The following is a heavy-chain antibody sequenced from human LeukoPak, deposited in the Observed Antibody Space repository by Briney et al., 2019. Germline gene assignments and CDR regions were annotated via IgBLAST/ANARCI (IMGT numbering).Heavy chain of an antibody. CDR3: ARHGGTIDYFDY. V-gene: IGHV4-59*08. Sequence: SETLSLTCTVSGGSISTFYWSWIRQPPGKQLEWIGYISYGGATSYNPSLKRCVTISVNSPKNYFSLRLTSLTAADTALYYCARHGGTIDYFDYWGPGSLVTVSS. D-gene: IGHD1-26*01. CDR2: ISYGGAT. J-gene: IGHJ4*02. CDR1: GGSISTFY.